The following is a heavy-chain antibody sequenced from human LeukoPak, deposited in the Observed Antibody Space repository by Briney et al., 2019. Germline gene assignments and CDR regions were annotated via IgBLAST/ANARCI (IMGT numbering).Heavy chain of an antibody. CDR2: IKQDGSEK. CDR3: ARDLGDWYSSGFDD. CDR1: GFTFSSYW. J-gene: IGHJ4*02. D-gene: IGHD3-10*01. Sequence: GGSLRLSCAASGFTFSSYWMSWVRQAPGKGLEWVANIKQDGSEKYYVDSVKGRFTISRDNVKNSLYLHMNSLRVEDTGVYYCARDLGDWYSSGFDDWGQGSLVIVSS. V-gene: IGHV3-7*01.